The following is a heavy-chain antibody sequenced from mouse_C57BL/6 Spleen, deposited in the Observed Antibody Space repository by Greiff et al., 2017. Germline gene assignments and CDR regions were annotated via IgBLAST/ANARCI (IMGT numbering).Heavy chain of an antibody. CDR3: ARDLYDYDAWFAY. CDR1: GYAFSSSW. V-gene: IGHV1-82*01. J-gene: IGHJ3*01. D-gene: IGHD2-4*01. Sequence: VQLVESGPELVKPGASVKISCKASGYAFSSSWMNWVKQRPGKGLEWIGRIYPGDGDTNYNGKFKGKATLTADKSSSTAYMQLSSLTSEDSAVYFCARDLYDYDAWFAYWGQGTLVTVSA. CDR2: IYPGDGDT.